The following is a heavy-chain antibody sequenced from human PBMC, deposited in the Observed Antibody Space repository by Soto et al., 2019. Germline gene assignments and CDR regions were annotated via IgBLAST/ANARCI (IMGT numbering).Heavy chain of an antibody. J-gene: IGHJ5*01. Sequence: QVQLQESGPGLVKPSQTLSLTCSVSGGSLSSGDYYWSWIRQPPGKGLEWIGFIYYSGSTNYNPALKSRFTIYLDTSRNQFSLRLRYVTAADTAVYFCANIVGATMGWFDSWGQGTLVTVSS. CDR2: IYYSGST. V-gene: IGHV4-30-4*01. D-gene: IGHD1-26*01. CDR3: ANIVGATMGWFDS. CDR1: GGSLSSGDYY.